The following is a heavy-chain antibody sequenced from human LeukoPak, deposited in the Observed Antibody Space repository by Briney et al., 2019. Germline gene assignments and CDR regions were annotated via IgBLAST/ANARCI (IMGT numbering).Heavy chain of an antibody. CDR2: ISSSGSTI. CDR1: GFTFSSYE. V-gene: IGHV3-48*03. J-gene: IGHJ4*02. D-gene: IGHD3-16*02. Sequence: GGSLRLSCAASGFTFSSYEMNWVRQAPGKGLEWVSYISSSGSTIYYADSVKGRFTISRDNSKNTLYLQMNSLRAEDTAVYYCARDSTYYDYVWGSYRGYFDYWGQGTLVTVSS. CDR3: ARDSTYYDYVWGSYRGYFDY.